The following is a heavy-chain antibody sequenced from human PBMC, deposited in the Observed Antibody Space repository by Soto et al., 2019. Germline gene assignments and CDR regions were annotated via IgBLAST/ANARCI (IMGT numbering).Heavy chain of an antibody. CDR2: IYYSGST. D-gene: IGHD3-9*01. J-gene: IGHJ5*02. V-gene: IGHV4-39*01. Sequence: PSETLSLTCTVSGGSISSSSYYWGWIRQPPGKGMEWIGSIYYSGSTYYNPSLKSRVTISVDTSKNQFYLKLSSVTAADTAVYYCARGDILTGSRNWFDPWGQGILVTVSS. CDR3: ARGDILTGSRNWFDP. CDR1: GGSISSSSYY.